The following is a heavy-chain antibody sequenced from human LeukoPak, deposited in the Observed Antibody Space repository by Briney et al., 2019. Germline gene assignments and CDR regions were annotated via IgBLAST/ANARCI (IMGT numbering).Heavy chain of an antibody. CDR3: TRDRGYCGGDCYSFAY. D-gene: IGHD2-21*01. V-gene: IGHV3-49*04. CDR2: IRSKAYGGTT. Sequence: GGSLRLSCTASGFTFGDYAMSWVRQAPGKGLEWVGFIRSKAYGGTTEYAASVKGRFTISRDDSKSIAYLQMSSLKTEDTAVYYCTRDRGYCGGDCYSFAYWGQGTLVTVSS. J-gene: IGHJ4*02. CDR1: GFTFGDYA.